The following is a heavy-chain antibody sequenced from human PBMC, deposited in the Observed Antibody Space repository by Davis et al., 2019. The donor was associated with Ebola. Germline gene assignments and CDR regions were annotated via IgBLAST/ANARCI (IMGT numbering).Heavy chain of an antibody. CDR3: ASEWFRGRYHYYGMDV. CDR2: IYYSGST. V-gene: IGHV4-59*01. CDR1: GGSISSYY. D-gene: IGHD3-10*01. J-gene: IGHJ6*02. Sequence: MPGGSLRLSCTVSGGSISSYYWSWIRQPPGKGLEWIGYIYYSGSTNYNPSLKSRVTISVDTSKNQFSLKLSSVTAADTAVYYCASEWFRGRYHYYGMDVWGQGTTVTVSS.